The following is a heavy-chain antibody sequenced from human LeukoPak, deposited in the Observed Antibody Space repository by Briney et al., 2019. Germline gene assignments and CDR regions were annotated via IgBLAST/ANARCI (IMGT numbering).Heavy chain of an antibody. CDR2: IYYSGST. CDR3: ARGLDYYDSSGPWYFDY. J-gene: IGHJ4*02. Sequence: KPSETLSLTCTVSGGSISSSSYYWGWIRQPPGKGLEWIGSIYYSGSTYYNPSLKSRVTISVDTSKNQFSLKLSSVTAADTAVYYCARGLDYYDSSGPWYFDYWGQGTLVTVSS. V-gene: IGHV4-39*01. CDR1: GGSISSSSYY. D-gene: IGHD3-22*01.